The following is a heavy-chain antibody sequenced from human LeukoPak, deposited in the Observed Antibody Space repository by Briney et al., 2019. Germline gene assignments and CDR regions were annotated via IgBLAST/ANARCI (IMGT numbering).Heavy chain of an antibody. CDR3: ARDLRDLYYFDY. CDR2: ISYDGSKK. CDR1: GFTFSSYA. Sequence: PGGSLRLSCSASGFTFSSYAMHWVRQAPGKGLEWVAVISYDGSKKYYADSVKGRFTISRDNSKNALYVQVNSLRAEDTAVYYCARDLRDLYYFDYWGQGTLVTVSS. J-gene: IGHJ4*02. V-gene: IGHV3-30-3*01. D-gene: IGHD2-21*02.